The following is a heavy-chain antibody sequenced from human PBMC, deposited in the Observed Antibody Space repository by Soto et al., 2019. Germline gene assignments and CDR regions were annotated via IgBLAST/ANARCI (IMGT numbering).Heavy chain of an antibody. CDR3: ARDIYDLWRGYYYYYYYGMDV. CDR2: ISSSSSTI. D-gene: IGHD3-3*01. CDR1: GFTFSSYS. V-gene: IGHV3-48*02. J-gene: IGHJ6*02. Sequence: EVQLVESGGGLVQPGGSLRLSCAASGFTFSSYSMNWVRQAPGKGLEWVSYISSSSSTIYYADSVKGRFTISRDNAKNSLYLQMNSLRDEDTAVYYCARDIYDLWRGYYYYYYYGMDVGGQGPTVTVSS.